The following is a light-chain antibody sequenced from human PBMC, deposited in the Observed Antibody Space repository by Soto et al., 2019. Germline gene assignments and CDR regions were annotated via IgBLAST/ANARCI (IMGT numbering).Light chain of an antibody. Sequence: QSVLTQPPSASGSPGQSVTISCTGTSSDVGGYNYVSWYQQHPRKAPKLVIYEVTKRPSGVTDRFSGSKSGNTASLTVSGLQAEEDADYYCSSFTGASTIFGTGTKLTVL. CDR1: SSDVGGYNY. J-gene: IGLJ1*01. CDR3: SSFTGASTI. CDR2: EVT. V-gene: IGLV2-8*01.